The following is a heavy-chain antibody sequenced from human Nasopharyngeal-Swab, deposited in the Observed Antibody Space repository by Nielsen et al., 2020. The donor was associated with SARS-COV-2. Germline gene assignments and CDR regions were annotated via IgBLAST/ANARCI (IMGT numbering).Heavy chain of an antibody. Sequence: RQPPGKGLEWMGFIHQSGSTTYSPSLKSRVTISVDTSKNQFSLKLSSVTAADTAVYYCARDIGTPAYPRYYYYGMDVWGQGTTVTVSS. CDR2: IHQSGST. D-gene: IGHD1-1*01. J-gene: IGHJ6*02. V-gene: IGHV4-31*02. CDR3: ARDIGTPAYPRYYYYGMDV.